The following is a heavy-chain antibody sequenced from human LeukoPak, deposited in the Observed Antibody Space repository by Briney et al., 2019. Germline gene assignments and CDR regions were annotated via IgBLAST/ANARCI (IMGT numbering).Heavy chain of an antibody. J-gene: IGHJ4*02. D-gene: IGHD5-12*01. CDR3: ARNLARTGDFDY. V-gene: IGHV1-8*01. CDR1: GYSFISYD. Sequence: ASVKVSCKASGYSFISYDINWVRQATGQGLEWLGWMNPNSGSTGYAQKFQGRVSMTRDTSISTAYVELSSLGSDDTAVYYCARNLARTGDFDYWGQGTLLTVSS. CDR2: MNPNSGST.